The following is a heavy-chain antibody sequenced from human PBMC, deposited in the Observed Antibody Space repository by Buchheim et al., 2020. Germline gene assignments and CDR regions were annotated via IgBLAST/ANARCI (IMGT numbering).Heavy chain of an antibody. D-gene: IGHD2-2*01. CDR2: INSDGSST. J-gene: IGHJ6*02. V-gene: IGHV3-74*02. CDR1: GFTFSSYW. Sequence: EVQLLESGGGLVQPGGSLRLSCAASGFTFSSYWMHWVRQAPGKGLVWVSRINSDGSSTSYADSVKGRFTISRDNAKNTLYLQMNSLRAEDTAVYYCASWDNIVVVPAAIHYYYYGMDVWGQGTT. CDR3: ASWDNIVVVPAAIHYYYYGMDV.